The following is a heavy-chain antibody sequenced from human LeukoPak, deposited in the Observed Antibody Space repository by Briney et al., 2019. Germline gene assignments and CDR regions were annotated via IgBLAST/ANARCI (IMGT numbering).Heavy chain of an antibody. D-gene: IGHD3-9*01. CDR1: GFTFSSYG. CDR2: ISYDGSNK. J-gene: IGHJ6*02. CDR3: ARVWCYDILTGYPNHGMDV. Sequence: PGGSLRLSCAASGFTFSSYGMHWVRQAPGKGLEWVAVISYDGSNKYYADSVKGRFTISRDNSKNTLYLQMNSLRAEDTAVYYCARVWCYDILTGYPNHGMDVWGQGTTVTVSS. V-gene: IGHV3-30*03.